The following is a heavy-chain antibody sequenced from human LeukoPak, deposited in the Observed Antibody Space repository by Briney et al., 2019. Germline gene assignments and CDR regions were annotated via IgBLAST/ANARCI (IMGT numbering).Heavy chain of an antibody. CDR1: GGSFSGYY. Sequence: SETLSLTCAVYGGSFSGYYWSWIRQPPGKGLEWIGEINHSGSTNYNPSLKSRVTISVDTSKNQFSLKLSSVTAADTAVYYCARGSSSWYRIAGWAFDIWGQGTMATVSS. J-gene: IGHJ3*02. CDR3: ARGSSSWYRIAGWAFDI. V-gene: IGHV4-34*01. D-gene: IGHD6-13*01. CDR2: INHSGST.